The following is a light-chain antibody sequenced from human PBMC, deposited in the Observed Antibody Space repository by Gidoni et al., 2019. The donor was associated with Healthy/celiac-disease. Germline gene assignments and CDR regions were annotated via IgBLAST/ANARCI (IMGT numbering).Light chain of an antibody. V-gene: IGLV2-23*01. CDR3: CSYAGIITVV. J-gene: IGLJ2*01. CDR1: SRDVGSYNL. CDR2: EGS. Sequence: QSALTQPASVSGYTGQAVTIPCTGTSRDVGSYNLVSWYQQHPGKAPKLLIYEGSKRPSGFSNRFSGSNSGNTASLTISGLQAEDESDYSCCSYAGIITVVFGGGTKLTVL.